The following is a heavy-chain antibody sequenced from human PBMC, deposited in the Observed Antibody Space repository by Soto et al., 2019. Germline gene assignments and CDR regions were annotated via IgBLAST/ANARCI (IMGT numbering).Heavy chain of an antibody. CDR2: IYYSGST. V-gene: IGHV4-59*01. Sequence: SETLSLTCTVSGGSISSYYWSWIRQPPGKGLEWIGYIYYSGSTNYNPSLKSRVTISVDTSKNQFSLKLSSVTAADTAVYYCARGPEMATTLGYYYYYYGMDVWGQGTTVTVSS. D-gene: IGHD5-12*01. CDR1: GGSISSYY. CDR3: ARGPEMATTLGYYYYYYGMDV. J-gene: IGHJ6*02.